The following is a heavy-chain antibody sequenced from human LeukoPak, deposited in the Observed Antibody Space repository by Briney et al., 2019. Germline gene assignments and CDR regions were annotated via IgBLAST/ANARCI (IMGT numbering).Heavy chain of an antibody. J-gene: IGHJ4*02. D-gene: IGHD2-15*01. CDR3: ARDSGEYYFDY. CDR1: GYTFTSYA. V-gene: IGHV1-3*01. CDR2: INAGNGYT. Sequence: ASVTVSCKASGYTFTSYAMHWVRQAPGQRLEWMGWINAGNGYTTYSQNFQDRVTITRDTSASTAYMELSGLRSEDTAVYYCARDSGEYYFDYWGQGTLVTVSS.